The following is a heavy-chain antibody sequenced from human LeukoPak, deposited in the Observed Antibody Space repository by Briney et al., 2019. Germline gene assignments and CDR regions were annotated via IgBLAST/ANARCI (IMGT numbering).Heavy chain of an antibody. Sequence: SETLSLTCSASGGSISRHYWSWIRQPPGKGLEWIGNIYYSGSTNYNPSLKSRVTISVDTSKNQFSLKLSSVTAADTAVYYCARDHYYDSSGYSRRFDCWGQGALVTVSS. CDR1: GGSISRHY. CDR2: IYYSGST. J-gene: IGHJ4*02. CDR3: ARDHYYDSSGYSRRFDC. D-gene: IGHD3-22*01. V-gene: IGHV4-59*11.